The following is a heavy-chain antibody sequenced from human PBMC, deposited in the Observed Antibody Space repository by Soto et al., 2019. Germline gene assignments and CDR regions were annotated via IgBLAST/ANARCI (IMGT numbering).Heavy chain of an antibody. Sequence: QVQLVQTGAEVKKPGSSVKVSCKASGYTFISYGISWVRQAPGQGLEWMGWISAYNDYTNYAQKLQGRVTMTTDTSTRIAYLELRSLRYDDTAVYYCAREGYYSGSGSYSPPRYYGMDVWGQGTTVTVSS. J-gene: IGHJ6*02. CDR2: ISAYNDYT. D-gene: IGHD3-10*01. CDR3: AREGYYSGSGSYSPPRYYGMDV. CDR1: GYTFISYG. V-gene: IGHV1-18*01.